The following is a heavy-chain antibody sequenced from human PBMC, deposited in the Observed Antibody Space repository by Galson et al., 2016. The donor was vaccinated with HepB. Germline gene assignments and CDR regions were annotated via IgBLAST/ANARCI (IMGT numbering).Heavy chain of an antibody. V-gene: IGHV4-59*01. Sequence: SETLSLTCTVSGGSISTYYWSWFRQPPGKGLEWIGYIYHSGTTNHNPSLKSRVTISVDTSKNQFSLKLSSVTAADTAVYYCARETLYYGAFDIWGQGTMVTVSS. CDR2: IYHSGTT. CDR3: ARETLYYGAFDI. D-gene: IGHD3-3*01. CDR1: GGSISTYY. J-gene: IGHJ3*02.